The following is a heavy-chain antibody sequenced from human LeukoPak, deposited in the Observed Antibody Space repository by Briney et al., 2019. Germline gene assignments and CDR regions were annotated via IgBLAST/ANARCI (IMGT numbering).Heavy chain of an antibody. Sequence: GGSLRLSCAASGFTFSSYGMHWVRQAPGKGLEWVAVISYDGSNKYYADSVKGRFTISRDNSKNTLYLQMNSLRAEDTAVYYCAKDSGIAVAGRGDWFDPWGQGTLVTVSS. J-gene: IGHJ5*02. CDR2: ISYDGSNK. CDR3: AKDSGIAVAGRGDWFDP. D-gene: IGHD6-19*01. CDR1: GFTFSSYG. V-gene: IGHV3-30*18.